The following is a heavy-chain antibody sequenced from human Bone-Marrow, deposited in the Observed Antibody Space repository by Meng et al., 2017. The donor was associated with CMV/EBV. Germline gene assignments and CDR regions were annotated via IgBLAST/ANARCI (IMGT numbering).Heavy chain of an antibody. CDR2: ISSGGST. CDR3: AIYYDSSGLKVDAFDI. V-gene: IGHV3-53*01. D-gene: IGHD3-22*01. J-gene: IGHJ3*02. Sequence: GGSLRLSCAASGFTVSSNYMSWVRQAPGKGLEWVSVISSGGSTYYADSVKGRFTISRDNSKNTLYLQMNSLRAEDTAVYYCAIYYDSSGLKVDAFDIWGQGTMVTVSS. CDR1: GFTVSSNY.